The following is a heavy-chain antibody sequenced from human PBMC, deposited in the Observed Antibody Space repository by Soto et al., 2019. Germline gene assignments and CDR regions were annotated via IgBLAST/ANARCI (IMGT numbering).Heavy chain of an antibody. Sequence: EVQLVESGGGLVQPGGSLSLSCAASGFNFGGSWMTWVRQALGKGLEWLAKINPDGSGEYYVDSVKGRFTISRDNAKSSLFFQMHSLRDEDTAVYFCAREHYFGLDYWGQGTLVTVSS. CDR3: AREHYFGLDY. CDR1: GFNFGGSW. V-gene: IGHV3-7*04. J-gene: IGHJ4*02. CDR2: INPDGSGE. D-gene: IGHD1-26*01.